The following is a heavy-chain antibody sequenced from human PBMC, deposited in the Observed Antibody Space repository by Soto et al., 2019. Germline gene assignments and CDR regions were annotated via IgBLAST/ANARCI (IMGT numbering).Heavy chain of an antibody. Sequence: ALRLSCAASVFTFSSYGMHWVRQAPGKGLEWVAVISYDGSNKYYADSVKGRFTISRDNSKNTLYLQMNSLRAEDTAVYYCAKENARYSYGPSLDYWGQGTLVPVYS. D-gene: IGHD5-18*01. CDR1: VFTFSSYG. J-gene: IGHJ4*02. CDR3: AKENARYSYGPSLDY. CDR2: ISYDGSNK. V-gene: IGHV3-30*18.